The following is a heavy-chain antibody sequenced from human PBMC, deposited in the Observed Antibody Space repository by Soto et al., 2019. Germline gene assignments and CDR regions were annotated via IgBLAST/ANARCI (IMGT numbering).Heavy chain of an antibody. CDR3: ARSINYDYVWGSYRYTGDAFDI. Sequence: EVQLVETGGGLIQPGGSLRLSCAASGFTVSSNYMSWVRQAPGKGLEWVSVIYSGGSTYYADSVKGRFTISRDNSKNTLYLQMNSLRAEDTAVYYCARSINYDYVWGSYRYTGDAFDIWGQGTMVTVSS. D-gene: IGHD3-16*02. CDR2: IYSGGST. CDR1: GFTVSSNY. J-gene: IGHJ3*02. V-gene: IGHV3-53*02.